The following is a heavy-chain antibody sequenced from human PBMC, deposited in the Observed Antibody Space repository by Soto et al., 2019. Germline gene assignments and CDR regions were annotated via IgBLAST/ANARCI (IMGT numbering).Heavy chain of an antibody. CDR1: GGTFSSYA. J-gene: IGHJ6*02. Sequence: ASVKVSCKASGGTFSSYAISWVRQAPGQGLEWMGGIIPIFGTANYAQKFQGRVTITADESTSTAYMELSSLRSEDTAVYYCAGPPELSRIYYYYGMDVWGQGTTVTVSS. V-gene: IGHV1-69*13. CDR3: AGPPELSRIYYYYGMDV. D-gene: IGHD1-7*01. CDR2: IIPIFGTA.